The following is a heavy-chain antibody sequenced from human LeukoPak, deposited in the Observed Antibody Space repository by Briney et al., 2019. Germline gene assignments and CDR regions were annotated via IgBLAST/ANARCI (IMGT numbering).Heavy chain of an antibody. V-gene: IGHV4-4*07. Sequence: PSETLSLTCSVSGASVSSYYWSWIRQPAGKGLEWIGRIYPSGTTHYNPSLKSRVTMSVDTSKNQFSLKLTSVTAADTAVYYCVVLSGDNWFDPWGQGTLVTVSS. CDR3: VVLSGDNWFDP. D-gene: IGHD3-3*01. CDR1: GASVSSYY. CDR2: IYPSGTT. J-gene: IGHJ5*02.